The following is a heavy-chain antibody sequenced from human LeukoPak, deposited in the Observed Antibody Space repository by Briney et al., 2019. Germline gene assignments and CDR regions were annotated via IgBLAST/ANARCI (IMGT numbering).Heavy chain of an antibody. CDR3: ATHVDTAMVLFDY. V-gene: IGHV3-23*01. J-gene: IGHJ4*02. CDR1: GFTFSSYA. CDR2: ISGSGGST. D-gene: IGHD5-18*01. Sequence: GGSLRLSCAASGFTFSSYAMSWVRQAPGKGLEWVSAISGSGGSTYYADSVKGRFTISRDNSKNTLYLQMNSPRAEDTAVYYCATHVDTAMVLFDYWGQGTLVTVSS.